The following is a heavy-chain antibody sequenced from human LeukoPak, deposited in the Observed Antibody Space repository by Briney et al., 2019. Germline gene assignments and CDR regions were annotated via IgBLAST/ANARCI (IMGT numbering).Heavy chain of an antibody. Sequence: GGSLRLSCAASEFTFSSYSVNWVRQAPGKGLERVSYISSSGSTIYYADSVKGRFTISRDNAKNSLYLQMNSLRAEDTAVYYCARVPSILQREYYFDYWGQGTLVTVSS. CDR1: EFTFSSYS. D-gene: IGHD3-9*01. CDR3: ARVPSILQREYYFDY. CDR2: ISSSGSTI. V-gene: IGHV3-48*04. J-gene: IGHJ4*02.